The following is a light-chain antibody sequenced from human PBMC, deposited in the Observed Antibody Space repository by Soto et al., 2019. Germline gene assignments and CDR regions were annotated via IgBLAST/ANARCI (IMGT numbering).Light chain of an antibody. V-gene: IGKV3-15*01. J-gene: IGKJ2*01. CDR1: QSISSN. Sequence: EIVMTQSPAILSVSPGERATLSCRANQSISSNLAWYQQKPGQAPRLLIYGAATRATGIPARFSGSGSGTDFTLTINSLQSEDFAVYYCQQRSNWPGTFGQGTKLEIK. CDR3: QQRSNWPGT. CDR2: GAA.